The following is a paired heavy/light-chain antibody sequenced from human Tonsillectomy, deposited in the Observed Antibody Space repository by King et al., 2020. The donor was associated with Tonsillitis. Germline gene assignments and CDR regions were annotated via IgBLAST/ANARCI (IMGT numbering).Heavy chain of an antibody. CDR2: IAWDGDE. J-gene: IGHJ4*02. CDR1: GFSLTTTEMC. V-gene: IGHV2-70*01. D-gene: IGHD2-21*01. Sequence: QVTLRESGPALVKPTQTLTLTCTFSGFSLTTTEMCVAWIRQPPGKALEWLALIAWDGDEYYSPSLKTRLTISKDTSKNQVVLTMTNMDPVDTATYYCARMRAVIGIGFDYFDYWGQGTLVTVSS. CDR3: ARMRAVIGIGFDYFDY.
Light chain of an antibody. J-gene: IGLJ3*02. CDR3: CSYAGSSTWV. CDR2: EVT. CDR1: SSDIGSFDL. V-gene: IGLV2-23*02. Sequence: QSALTQPASISGSPGQSITISCTGTSSDIGSFDLVSWYQHHPGKAPKLIIYEVTERPSGVSNRFSGSKSGNTASLTVSGLQAEDESDYYCCSYAGSSTWVFGGGTKLTVL.